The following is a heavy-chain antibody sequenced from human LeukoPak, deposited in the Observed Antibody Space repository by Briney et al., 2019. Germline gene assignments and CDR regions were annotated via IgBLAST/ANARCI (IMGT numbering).Heavy chain of an antibody. V-gene: IGHV1-69*05. CDR3: AREVQHSNSFDY. CDR1: GGTFSSYA. D-gene: IGHD6-13*01. J-gene: IGHJ4*02. Sequence: GASVKVSCKASGGTFSSYAISWVRQAPGQGLEWMGRIIPIFGTANYAQKFQGRVTITTDESTSTAYMELSSLRSEDTAVYYCAREVQHSNSFDYWGRGTLVTVSS. CDR2: IIPIFGTA.